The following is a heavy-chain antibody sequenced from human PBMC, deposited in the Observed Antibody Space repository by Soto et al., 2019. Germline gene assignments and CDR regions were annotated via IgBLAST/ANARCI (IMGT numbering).Heavy chain of an antibody. CDR3: STSSSDWTNWFVP. CDR2: IYHSGAT. CDR1: GGSISGSHYS. J-gene: IGHJ5*02. D-gene: IGHD6-25*01. Sequence: SETLSLTCAVSGGSISGSHYSWSWIRQPPGKGLEWIGCIYHSGATQYSPSLKSRVSISVDTSKNQFSLKLTSVTSADTAVYYCSTSSSDWTNWFVPWGQGTLVTVSS. V-gene: IGHV4-30-2*01.